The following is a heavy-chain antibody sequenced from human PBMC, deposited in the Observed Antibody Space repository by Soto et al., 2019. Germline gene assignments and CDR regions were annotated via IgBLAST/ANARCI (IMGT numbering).Heavy chain of an antibody. J-gene: IGHJ4*02. Sequence: EVQLVESGGGLVKPGGSLRLSCAASGFTFSGHTMNWVRQAPGKGLEWVSSITSSSTYIYYADSVKGRFTISRDNPKNLLCLQMNSLRAEDTAVYYCARDQLEFTCWGQGHLVTVSS. D-gene: IGHD1-1*01. CDR3: ARDQLEFTC. V-gene: IGHV3-21*01. CDR1: GFTFSGHT. CDR2: ITSSSTYI.